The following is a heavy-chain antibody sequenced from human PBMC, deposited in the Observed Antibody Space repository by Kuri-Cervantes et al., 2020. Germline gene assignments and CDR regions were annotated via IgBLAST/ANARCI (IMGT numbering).Heavy chain of an antibody. D-gene: IGHD3-16*01. V-gene: IGHV4-30-4*02. Sequence: SETLSLTCTVSGGSINSGDYYWNWIRRPPGKGLEWIGYIYYSGTTYYNPSLESRVTISVDTSKNQFSLKVLSVTTADTAVYYCAREAYHSDPFYPAHVFDLWGQGALVTVSS. CDR3: AREAYHSDPFYPAHVFDL. J-gene: IGHJ4*02. CDR1: GGSINSGDYY. CDR2: IYYSGTT.